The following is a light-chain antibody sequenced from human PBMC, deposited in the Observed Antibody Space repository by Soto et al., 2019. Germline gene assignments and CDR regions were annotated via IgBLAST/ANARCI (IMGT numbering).Light chain of an antibody. CDR2: EAS. CDR3: QQRSNWPIT. Sequence: EIVLTQSPATLSFSQGDRATPSCRASQSVSRCLAWYQQKPGQAPRLLIDEASSRPTDIPARFSGSGSGTDFTLTSSSLEPEDFALYYCQQRSNWPITFGQGTRLEIK. J-gene: IGKJ5*01. V-gene: IGKV3-11*01. CDR1: QSVSRC.